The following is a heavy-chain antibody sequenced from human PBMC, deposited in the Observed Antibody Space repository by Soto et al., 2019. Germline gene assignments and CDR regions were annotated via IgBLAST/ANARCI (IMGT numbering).Heavy chain of an antibody. Sequence: PSETLSLTCTVSGGSISSSSYYWGWIRHPPGKGLEWIGSIYYSGSTYYNPSLKSRLTISVDTSKNQFSLKLSSVTAADTAVYYCARHVNQFWSAYFLIDFWGRGTLVTVSS. CDR2: IYYSGST. D-gene: IGHD3-3*01. J-gene: IGHJ4*01. CDR3: ARHVNQFWSAYFLIDF. CDR1: GGSISSSSYY. V-gene: IGHV4-39*01.